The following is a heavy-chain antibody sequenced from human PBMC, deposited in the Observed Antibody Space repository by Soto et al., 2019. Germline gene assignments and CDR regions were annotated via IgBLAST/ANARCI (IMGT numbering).Heavy chain of an antibody. Sequence: QVQLVESGGGVVQPGRSLRLSCAASGFTFSTYGMHWVRQAPGKGLEWVALIWSDGTNKYYADSVKGRFTISRDNSKKTLYLQMNSLRAEDTAVYYCVRVFDTYYFDLWGQENMVTVSS. CDR1: GFTFSTYG. V-gene: IGHV3-33*01. CDR2: IWSDGTNK. J-gene: IGHJ4*02. D-gene: IGHD3-9*01. CDR3: VRVFDTYYFDL.